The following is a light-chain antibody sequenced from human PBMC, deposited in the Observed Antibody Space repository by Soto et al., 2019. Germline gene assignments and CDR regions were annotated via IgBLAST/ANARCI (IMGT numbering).Light chain of an antibody. CDR3: SSYTSSSTFVV. V-gene: IGLV2-14*01. CDR2: DIV. Sequence: QSVLTQPASVSGSPGQSITISCTGTSSDVGGYSYVSWYQQHPGEAPKLMIYDIVNRPSRVSNRFSGSKSGNTASLTISGLQAEDEADYYCSSYTSSSTFVVFGGGTKVTVL. J-gene: IGLJ2*01. CDR1: SSDVGGYSY.